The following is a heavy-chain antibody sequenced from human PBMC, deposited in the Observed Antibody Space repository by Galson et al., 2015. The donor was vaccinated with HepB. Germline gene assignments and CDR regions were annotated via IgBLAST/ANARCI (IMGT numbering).Heavy chain of an antibody. CDR2: ISSSSSYI. V-gene: IGHV3-21*01. Sequence: GFTFSSYSMNWVRQAPGKGLEWVSSISSSSSYIYYADSVKGRFTISRDNAKNSLYLQMNSLRAEDTAVYYCARGGGKPFDYWGQGTLVTVSS. J-gene: IGHJ4*02. CDR1: GFTFSSYS. CDR3: ARGGGKPFDY. D-gene: IGHD4-23*01.